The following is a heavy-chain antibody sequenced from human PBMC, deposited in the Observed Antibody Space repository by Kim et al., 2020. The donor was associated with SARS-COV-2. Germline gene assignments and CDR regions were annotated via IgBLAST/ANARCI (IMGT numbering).Heavy chain of an antibody. D-gene: IGHD4-17*01. CDR1: GGSISSYY. J-gene: IGHJ4*02. CDR2: IYYSGST. CDR3: ARHAGDYGDYEHDY. Sequence: SETLSLTCTVSGGSISSYYWSWIRQPPGKGLEWIGYIYYSGSTNYNPSLKSRVTISVDTSKNQFSLKLSSVTAADTAVYYCARHAGDYGDYEHDYWGQGTLVTVSS. V-gene: IGHV4-59*08.